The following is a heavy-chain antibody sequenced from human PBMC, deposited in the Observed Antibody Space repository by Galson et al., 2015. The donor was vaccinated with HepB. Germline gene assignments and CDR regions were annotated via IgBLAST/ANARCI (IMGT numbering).Heavy chain of an antibody. CDR2: ISHTGAT. V-gene: IGHV4-34*01. Sequence: SETLSLTCAVYGGSLSGVYWSWIRQVPEKGLEWIGEISHTGATNYNPSLKSRVTMSVDTSNKQFSLKLKSVTAADTAVYYCAREAANPRSDFDSWGQGTLVVVS. D-gene: IGHD3-10*01. CDR3: AREAANPRSDFDS. J-gene: IGHJ4*02. CDR1: GGSLSGVY.